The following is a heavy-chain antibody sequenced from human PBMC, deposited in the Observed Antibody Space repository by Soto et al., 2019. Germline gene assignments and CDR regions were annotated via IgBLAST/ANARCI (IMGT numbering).Heavy chain of an antibody. J-gene: IGHJ4*02. CDR1: GFTFSSHS. V-gene: IGHV3-30-3*01. CDR2: ISYDGSIK. Sequence: QVQLVESGGGVVQPGRSLRLSCPASGFTFSSHSIQWVRQAPGKGLEWVAVISYDGSIKYYADSVKGRFTISRDNSKNTAYLKMNSLRVEDTAVFYCARAWSTSGDLDYWGQGTLVIVSS. D-gene: IGHD3-10*01. CDR3: ARAWSTSGDLDY.